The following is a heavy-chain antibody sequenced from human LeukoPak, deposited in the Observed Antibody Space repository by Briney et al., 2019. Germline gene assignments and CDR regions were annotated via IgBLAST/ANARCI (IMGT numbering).Heavy chain of an antibody. CDR1: GYTFTGYY. D-gene: IGHD3-3*01. CDR3: ARGGSYDFWSGYSSYFDY. V-gene: IGHV1-2*06. Sequence: GPSVKVSCKASGYTFTGYYMHWVRQAPGQGLEWMGRINPNSGGTNYAQKFQGRVTMTRDTSISTAYMELSRLRSDDTAVYYCARGGSYDFWSGYSSYFDYWGQGTLVTVSS. CDR2: INPNSGGT. J-gene: IGHJ4*02.